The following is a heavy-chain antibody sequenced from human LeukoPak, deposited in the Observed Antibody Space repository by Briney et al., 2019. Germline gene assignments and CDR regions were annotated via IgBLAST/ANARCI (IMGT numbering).Heavy chain of an antibody. Sequence: SVKVSCKASGGSFSNFTITWVRQAPGQGLEWMGGTIPLFGTANYAQEFQGRVTITTDESTNTAYMELSSLRSEDTAVCYCARDLLWFGEPSNWFDPWGQGTLVTVSS. V-gene: IGHV1-69*05. D-gene: IGHD3-10*01. CDR3: ARDLLWFGEPSNWFDP. J-gene: IGHJ5*02. CDR1: GGSFSNFT. CDR2: TIPLFGTA.